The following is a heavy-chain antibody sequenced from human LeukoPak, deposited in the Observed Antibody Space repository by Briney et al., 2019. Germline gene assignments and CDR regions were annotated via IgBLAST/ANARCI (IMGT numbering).Heavy chain of an antibody. CDR2: IWYDGSNK. Sequence: PGGSLRLSCAASGFTFSSYGMHWVRQAPGKGLEWVAVIWYDGSNKYNADSVKGRFTISRDNSKNTLYLQMNSLRAEDTAVYYCAKDRSIAVMYYFDYWGQGTLVTVSS. CDR1: GFTFSSYG. D-gene: IGHD6-19*01. V-gene: IGHV3-33*06. J-gene: IGHJ4*02. CDR3: AKDRSIAVMYYFDY.